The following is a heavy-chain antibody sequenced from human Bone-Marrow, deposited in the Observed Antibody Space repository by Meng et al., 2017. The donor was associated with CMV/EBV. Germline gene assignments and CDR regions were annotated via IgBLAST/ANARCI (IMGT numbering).Heavy chain of an antibody. D-gene: IGHD1-1*01. CDR2: ISSSGSTI. V-gene: IGHV3-11*01. J-gene: IGHJ4*02. CDR3: AKDHNNGENYFDY. Sequence: GESLKISCAASGFTFSDYYMSWIRQAPGKGLEWVSYISSSGSTIYYADSVKGRFTISRDNSKNTLYLQMNSLRAEDTAVYYCAKDHNNGENYFDYCGQGTLVTASS. CDR1: GFTFSDYY.